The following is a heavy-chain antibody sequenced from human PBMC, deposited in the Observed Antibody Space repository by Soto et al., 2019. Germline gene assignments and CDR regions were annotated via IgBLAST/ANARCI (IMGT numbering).Heavy chain of an antibody. V-gene: IGHV3-33*01. Sequence: GGSLRLSCAVSGFTFSSYGMHWVRQAPGKGLGWVAVIWYDGNNKYYADSVKGRFTISRDNSKITLFMQMTSLRAEDKGLYYCARYYCSGGSCYAESSYYGMDVWGQGTTVTVSS. CDR3: ARYYCSGGSCYAESSYYGMDV. D-gene: IGHD2-15*01. J-gene: IGHJ6*02. CDR2: IWYDGNNK. CDR1: GFTFSSYG.